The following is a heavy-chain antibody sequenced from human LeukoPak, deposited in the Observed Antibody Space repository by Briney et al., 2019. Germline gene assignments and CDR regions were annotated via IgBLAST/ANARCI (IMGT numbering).Heavy chain of an antibody. Sequence: SETLSLTCTVSGGSISSYYWSWIRQPAGEGLERIGRIYTSGSTNYNPSLKSRVTMSVDTSKNQFSLKLSSVTAADTAVYYCARVVLYDFWSGALDYWGQGTLVTVSS. CDR1: GGSISSYY. CDR3: ARVVLYDFWSGALDY. V-gene: IGHV4-4*07. CDR2: IYTSGST. J-gene: IGHJ4*02. D-gene: IGHD3-3*01.